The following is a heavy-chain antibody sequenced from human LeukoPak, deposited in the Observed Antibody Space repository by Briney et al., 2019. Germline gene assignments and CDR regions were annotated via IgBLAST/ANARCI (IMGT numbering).Heavy chain of an antibody. CDR3: ARGGWLLYLSKKYDSSGYYSDFDY. Sequence: PSETLSLTCTVSGGSIRSSYYYWGWIRQPPGKGLEWIGSIYDSGSTNYNPSLKSRVTISVDTSKNQFSLKLSSVTAADTAVYYCARGGWLLYLSKKYDSSGYYSDFDYWGQGTLVTVSS. V-gene: IGHV4-39*07. CDR1: GGSIRSSYYY. CDR2: IYDSGST. J-gene: IGHJ4*02. D-gene: IGHD3-22*01.